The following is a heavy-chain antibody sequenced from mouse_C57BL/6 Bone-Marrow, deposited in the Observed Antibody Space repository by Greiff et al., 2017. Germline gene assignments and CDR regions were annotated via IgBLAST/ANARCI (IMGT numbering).Heavy chain of an antibody. J-gene: IGHJ3*01. V-gene: IGHV2-2*01. CDR3: ARILPFAY. CDR1: GFSLTSYG. Sequence: QVQLQQSGPGLVQPSQSLSITCTVSGFSLTSYGVHWVRQSPGKGLEWLGVIWSGGSTDYNAAFISRLSISKDNSKSQVFFKMNSLQADDTAMYYCARILPFAYWGQGTLVTVSA. CDR2: IWSGGST.